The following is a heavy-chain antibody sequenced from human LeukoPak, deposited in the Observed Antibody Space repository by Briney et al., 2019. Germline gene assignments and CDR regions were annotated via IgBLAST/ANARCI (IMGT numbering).Heavy chain of an antibody. V-gene: IGHV4-61*02. J-gene: IGHJ4*02. CDR2: IYTSGST. CDR1: GGSISSGSYY. CDR3: ARSHVDTAMIDY. Sequence: SQTLSLTCTVSGGSISSGSYYWSWIRRPAGKGLEWIGRIYTSGSTNYNPSLKSRVTISVDTSKNQFSLKLSSVTAADTAVYYCARSHVDTAMIDYWGQGTLVTVSS. D-gene: IGHD5-18*01.